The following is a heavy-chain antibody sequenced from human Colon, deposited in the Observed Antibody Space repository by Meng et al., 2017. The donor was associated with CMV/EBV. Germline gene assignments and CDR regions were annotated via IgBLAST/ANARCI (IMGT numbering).Heavy chain of an antibody. CDR3: ANQMPWNYYDGMDL. V-gene: IGHV3-21*01. CDR1: EFSFSSHS. D-gene: IGHD2-2*01. Sequence: GGSLRLSCVVSEFSFSSHSMNWVRQAPGKGLEWVASISPTSSYMYYADSLKGRFTISRDNAKNSLYLQMNSLRAEDTAVYYCANQMPWNYYDGMDLWGQGTTVTVSS. J-gene: IGHJ6*02. CDR2: ISPTSSYM.